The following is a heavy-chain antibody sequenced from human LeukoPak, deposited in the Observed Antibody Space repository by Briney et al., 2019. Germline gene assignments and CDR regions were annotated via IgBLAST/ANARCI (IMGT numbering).Heavy chain of an antibody. V-gene: IGHV3-30*03. Sequence: GRSLGLSCAVSGFSFSTYAMHWVRQAPGKGLDWVAVISNDGDKKYYADSVKGRVTISRDNSKNTLYLDLNSLRIEDTSVFYGPRPAGGGKPIDYWGQGTLVTVSS. CDR3: PRPAGGGKPIDY. CDR2: ISNDGDKK. D-gene: IGHD1-14*01. J-gene: IGHJ4*02. CDR1: GFSFSTYA.